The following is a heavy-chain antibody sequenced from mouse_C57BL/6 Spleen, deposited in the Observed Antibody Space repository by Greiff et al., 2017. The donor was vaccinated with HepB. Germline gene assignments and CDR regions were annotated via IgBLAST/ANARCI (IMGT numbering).Heavy chain of an antibody. CDR3: ARDGDYYGSSWAY. J-gene: IGHJ3*01. V-gene: IGHV5-4*01. Sequence: EVQLVESGGGLVKPGGSLKLSCAASGFTFSSYAMSWVRQTPEKRLEWVATISDGGSYTYYPDNVKDRFTISRDNAKNNLYLQMSHLKSEDTAMYYCARDGDYYGSSWAYWGQGTLVTVSA. CDR1: GFTFSSYA. D-gene: IGHD1-1*01. CDR2: ISDGGSYT.